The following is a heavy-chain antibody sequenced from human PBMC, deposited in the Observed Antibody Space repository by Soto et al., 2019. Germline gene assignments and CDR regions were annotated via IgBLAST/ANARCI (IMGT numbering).Heavy chain of an antibody. CDR1: GFTFSSYA. J-gene: IGHJ4*02. D-gene: IGHD2-15*01. V-gene: IGHV3-23*01. Sequence: PGGSLRLSCAASGFTFSSYAMSWVRQASGKGLKWVSAISGSGGSTYYADSVKGRFTISRDNSKNTLYLQMNSLRAEDTAVYYCASHLGNLCSGGSCPAGYFDYWGQGTLVTVSS. CDR3: ASHLGNLCSGGSCPAGYFDY. CDR2: ISGSGGST.